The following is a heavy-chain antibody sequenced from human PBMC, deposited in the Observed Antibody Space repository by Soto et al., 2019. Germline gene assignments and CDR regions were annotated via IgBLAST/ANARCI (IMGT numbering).Heavy chain of an antibody. D-gene: IGHD1-20*01. Sequence: HPGGSLRLSSAVSGFSFTSYGMYCAGQTPGKGLEWVAVISYDGSNKYYADSVKGRFTISRDNSKNTLYLQMNSLRAEDTAVYYCARDRSYNWNYYGMDVWGQGT. CDR2: ISYDGSNK. J-gene: IGHJ6*02. CDR3: ARDRSYNWNYYGMDV. CDR1: GFSFTSYG. V-gene: IGHV3-30*19.